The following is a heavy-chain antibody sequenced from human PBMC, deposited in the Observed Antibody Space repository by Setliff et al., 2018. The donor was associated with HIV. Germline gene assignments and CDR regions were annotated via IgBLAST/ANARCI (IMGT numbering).Heavy chain of an antibody. Sequence: PSVKVSCKVSGDTFRNYAINWVRLAPGQGLEWMGEIMALFQRTQYAQKFQGRVTFTTDESTSTVYMELRSLRSDDTAIFYCARGRMAAAGMFIPRALDYWGQGTLVTVSS. CDR3: ARGRMAAAGMFIPRALDY. CDR1: GDTFRNYA. CDR2: IMALFQRT. J-gene: IGHJ4*02. D-gene: IGHD6-13*01. V-gene: IGHV1-69*05.